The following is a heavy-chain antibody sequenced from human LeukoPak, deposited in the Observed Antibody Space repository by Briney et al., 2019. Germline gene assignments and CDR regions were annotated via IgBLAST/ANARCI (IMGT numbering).Heavy chain of an antibody. V-gene: IGHV4-31*03. J-gene: IGHJ3*02. Sequence: TSETLSLTCTVSGGSISSGGYYWSWIRQHPGKGLEWIGYIYYSGSTYYNPSLKSRVTISVDTSKNQFSLKLSSVTAADTAVYYWGGGGGGTTRGAFDIWGQGTMVTVSS. CDR2: IYYSGST. D-gene: IGHD3-16*01. CDR1: GGSISSGGYY. CDR3: GGGGGGTTRGAFDI.